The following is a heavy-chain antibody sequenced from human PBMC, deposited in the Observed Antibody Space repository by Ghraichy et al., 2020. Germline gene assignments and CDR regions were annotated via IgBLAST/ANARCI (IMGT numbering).Heavy chain of an antibody. CDR1: GGSISSYY. CDR2: IYTSGST. V-gene: IGHV4-4*07. D-gene: IGHD3-22*01. CDR3: ARVSSYYDSSGYSYYFDY. Sequence: GSLRLSCTVSGGSISSYYWSWIRQPAGKGLEWIGRIYTSGSTNYNPSLKSRVTMSVDTSKNQFSLKLSSVTAADTAVYYCARVSSYYDSSGYSYYFDYWGQGTLVTVSS. J-gene: IGHJ4*02.